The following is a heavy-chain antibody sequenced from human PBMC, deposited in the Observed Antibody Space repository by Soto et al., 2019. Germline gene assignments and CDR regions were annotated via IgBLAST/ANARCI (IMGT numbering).Heavy chain of an antibody. CDR2: IYHSGST. CDR1: GGSISNNNW. V-gene: IGHV4-4*02. CDR3: ARHFARETNWNDVRSNDAFDI. Sequence: SETLCLTCAVSGGSISNNNWWSWVRQSPVTGLEWIGEIYHSGSTNYNPSLKSRVTISRDTSKNQFSLKLSSVTAADTAVYYCARHFARETNWNDVRSNDAFDIWGQGTMVTVSS. D-gene: IGHD1-1*01. J-gene: IGHJ3*02.